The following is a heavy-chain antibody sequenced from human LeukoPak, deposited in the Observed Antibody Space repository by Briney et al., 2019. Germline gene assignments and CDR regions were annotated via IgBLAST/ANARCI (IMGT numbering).Heavy chain of an antibody. J-gene: IGHJ3*01. CDR3: ANADRFCSGSCHVPDAFDF. V-gene: IGHV4-59*12. CDR2: IYYSGST. D-gene: IGHD2-15*01. CDR1: GGSISSYY. Sequence: SETLSLTCTVSGGSISSYYWSWIRQPPGKGLEWIGYIYYSGSTNYNPSLKSRVTISVDTSKNQFSLKLSSVTAADTAVYYCANADRFCSGSCHVPDAFDFWGQGTMVTVSS.